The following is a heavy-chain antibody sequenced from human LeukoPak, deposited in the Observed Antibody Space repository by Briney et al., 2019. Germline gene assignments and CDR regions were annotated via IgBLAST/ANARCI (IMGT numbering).Heavy chain of an antibody. V-gene: IGHV3-11*01. CDR1: GFTFSDYY. CDR2: ISSSGSTI. Sequence: GGSLRLSCAASGFTFSDYYMSWIRQAPGKGLEWASYISSSGSTIYYADSVKGRFTISRDNAKNSLYLQMNSLRAEDTAVYYCARDQRESSGWYYDYWGQGTLVTVSS. J-gene: IGHJ4*02. D-gene: IGHD6-19*01. CDR3: ARDQRESSGWYYDY.